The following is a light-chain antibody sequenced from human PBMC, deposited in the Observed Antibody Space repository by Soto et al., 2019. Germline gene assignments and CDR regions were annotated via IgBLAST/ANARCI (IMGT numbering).Light chain of an antibody. CDR1: SREDGRYSL. J-gene: IGLJ1*01. Sequence: QSARTQRASVSGSPEQSITISCTGTSREDGRYSLLSWYQHHPGKAPKLIIYEDIKRPSGVSNRFSGSKSGNTASLSLSGLQADYFDYYYCYTYAGGINYRFGSGLNVTV. V-gene: IGLV2-23*01. CDR3: YTYAGGINYR. CDR2: EDI.